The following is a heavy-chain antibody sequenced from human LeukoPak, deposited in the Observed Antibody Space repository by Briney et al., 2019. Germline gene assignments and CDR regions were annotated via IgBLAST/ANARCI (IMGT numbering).Heavy chain of an antibody. CDR2: ISGSGGVT. V-gene: IGHV3-23*01. J-gene: IGHJ6*03. D-gene: IGHD6-19*01. Sequence: PGGSLRLSCAASGFTFSSYAMSWVRRAPHKGLEWVSGISGSGGVTYYADFVKGRFTISRDNSKNKLYLEMNSLRAEDTAIYYCAKGSGWLQKYHYYMDVWGKGTTVTGSS. CDR1: GFTFSSYA. CDR3: AKGSGWLQKYHYYMDV.